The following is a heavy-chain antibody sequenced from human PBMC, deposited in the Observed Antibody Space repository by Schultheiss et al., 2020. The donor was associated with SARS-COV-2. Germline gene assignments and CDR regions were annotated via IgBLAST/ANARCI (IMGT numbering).Heavy chain of an antibody. D-gene: IGHD4-17*01. CDR2: ISGSGGST. Sequence: PSETLSLTCAVYGGSFSGYYWSWIRQPPGKGLEWVSAISGSGGSTYYADSVKGRFTISRDKSKNTLYLQMNSLRAEDTAVYYCAKFYGDYRFDYWGQGTLVTVSS. V-gene: IGHV3-23*01. J-gene: IGHJ4*02. CDR1: GGSFSGYY. CDR3: AKFYGDYRFDY.